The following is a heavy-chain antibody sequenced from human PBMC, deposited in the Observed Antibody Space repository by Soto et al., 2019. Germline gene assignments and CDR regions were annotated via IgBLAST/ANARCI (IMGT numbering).Heavy chain of an antibody. CDR3: ARGMRGGMDV. V-gene: IGHV3-33*01. CDR2: IWYDGSNK. Sequence: QVQLVESGGGVVQPGRSLRLSCAASGFTFSSYGMHWVRQAPGKGLEWVAVIWYDGSNKYYADSVKGRFTISRDNSKNTLYLQMNSLRAEATAVYYCARGMRGGMDVWGQGTTVTVSS. J-gene: IGHJ6*02. CDR1: GFTFSSYG.